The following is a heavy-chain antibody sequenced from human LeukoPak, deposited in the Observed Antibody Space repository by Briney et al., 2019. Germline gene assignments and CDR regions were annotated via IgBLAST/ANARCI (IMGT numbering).Heavy chain of an antibody. V-gene: IGHV3-21*01. CDR3: VRDGEYSTGWYQY. CDR1: GFTFSSYS. Sequence: PGGSLRLSCAASGFTFSSYSMNWVRQPPGKGLEWVSSISSTSTYISYADSVKGRFTISRDNAKNSLYLQMNSLRAEDTAVYYCVRDGEYSTGWYQYWRQGTLVTVSS. CDR2: ISSTSTYI. D-gene: IGHD6-19*01. J-gene: IGHJ4*02.